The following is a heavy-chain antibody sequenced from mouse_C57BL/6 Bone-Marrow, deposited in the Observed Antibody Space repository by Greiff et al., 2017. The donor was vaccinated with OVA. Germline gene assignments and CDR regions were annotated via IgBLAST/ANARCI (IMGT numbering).Heavy chain of an antibody. V-gene: IGHV1-49*01. CDR3: ARSYYGSSLLAMDY. CDR2: FTMYSDAT. CDR1: YFAFMASA. D-gene: IGHD1-1*01. J-gene: IGHJ4*01. Sequence: LHQSGAELVRPGSSVKLSCKDSYFAFMASAMHWVKQRPGHGLEWIGSFTMYSDATAYSENFKGKATLTANTSSSTAYMELSSLKSEDSAVYYCARSYYGSSLLAMDYWGQGTSVTVSS.